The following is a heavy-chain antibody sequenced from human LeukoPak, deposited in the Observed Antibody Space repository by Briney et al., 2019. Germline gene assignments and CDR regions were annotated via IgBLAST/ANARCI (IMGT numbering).Heavy chain of an antibody. CDR1: GHTFTSYD. CDR3: ARVRLRLEGYYFDY. V-gene: IGHV1-8*01. CDR2: MNPNIGNT. J-gene: IGHJ4*02. Sequence: ASVKVSCKASGHTFTSYDINWVRQATGQGLEWMGWMNPNIGNTGYAQKFQGRVTMTRNTSISTAYMELSSLRSEDTAVYYCARVRLRLEGYYFDYWGQGTLLSVST. D-gene: IGHD6-6*01.